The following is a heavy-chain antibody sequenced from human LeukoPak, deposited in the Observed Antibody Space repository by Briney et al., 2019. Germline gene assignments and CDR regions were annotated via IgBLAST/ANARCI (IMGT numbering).Heavy chain of an antibody. CDR1: GFTFSSYW. V-gene: IGHV3-15*01. CDR3: TTTLLGWKDTPLGAFDI. CDR2: IKSKTDGGTT. Sequence: GGSLRLSCAASGFTFSSYWMSWVRQAPGKGLEWVGRIKSKTDGGTTDYAAPVKGRFTISRDDSKNTLYLQMNSLKTEDTAVYYCTTTLLGWKDTPLGAFDIWGQGTMVTVSS. J-gene: IGHJ3*02. D-gene: IGHD2-21*01.